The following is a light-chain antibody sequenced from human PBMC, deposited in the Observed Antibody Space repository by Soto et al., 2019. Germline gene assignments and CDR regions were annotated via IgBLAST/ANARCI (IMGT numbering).Light chain of an antibody. CDR3: QHYNSYPFT. CDR1: EDVNGW. Sequence: DTQMTQSPSTLSASVGDRVTITCRASEDVNGWLAWYQQKPGTAPKLLIYDVSTLESGVPSRFSGSGSGTEFTLTINSLQPDDFATFYCQHYNSYPFTFGPGTKVDIK. V-gene: IGKV1-5*01. J-gene: IGKJ3*01. CDR2: DVS.